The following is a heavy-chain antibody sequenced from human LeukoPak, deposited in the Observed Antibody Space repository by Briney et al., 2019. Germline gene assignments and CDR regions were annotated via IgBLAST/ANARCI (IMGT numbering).Heavy chain of an antibody. V-gene: IGHV3-7*01. Sequence: GGSLRLSCVASGFTFSSHWMSWVRQAPGKGLEWVANMKQDGSEKYYVDSVKGRFTISRDNAKTSVYLQMNSLRAEDTAMYYCAREGIAAAADYWGQGMLVTVSS. CDR1: GFTFSSHW. CDR3: AREGIAAAADY. CDR2: MKQDGSEK. J-gene: IGHJ4*02. D-gene: IGHD6-13*01.